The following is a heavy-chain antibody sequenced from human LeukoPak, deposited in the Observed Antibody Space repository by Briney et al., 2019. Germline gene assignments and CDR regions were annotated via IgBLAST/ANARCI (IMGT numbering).Heavy chain of an antibody. CDR1: GFTFSSYA. CDR3: AKWSRVGVLNYYYYYGMDV. V-gene: IGHV3-23*01. D-gene: IGHD3-16*01. CDR2: ISGSGGST. J-gene: IGHJ6*02. Sequence: PGGSLRLSCAASGFTFSSYAMGWVRQAPGKGLEWVSAISGSGGSTYYADSVKGRFTISRDNSKNTPYLQMNSLRAEDTAVYYCAKWSRVGVLNYYYYYGMDVWGQGTTVTVSS.